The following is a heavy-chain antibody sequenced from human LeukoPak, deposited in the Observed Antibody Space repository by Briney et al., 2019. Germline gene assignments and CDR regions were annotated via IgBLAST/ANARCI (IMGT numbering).Heavy chain of an antibody. V-gene: IGHV3-23*01. CDR1: GFTFSNYA. D-gene: IGHD3-9*01. J-gene: IGHJ4*02. Sequence: GASLRLSCAASGFTFSNYAMSWVCQAPGKGLEWVSAVSGRDDSTYYADSVKGRFTISRDTSKNTLYLQMNSLRAEDTAVYYCVKRGDYDILTGYYDPDYWGQGTLVTVSS. CDR2: VSGRDDST. CDR3: VKRGDYDILTGYYDPDY.